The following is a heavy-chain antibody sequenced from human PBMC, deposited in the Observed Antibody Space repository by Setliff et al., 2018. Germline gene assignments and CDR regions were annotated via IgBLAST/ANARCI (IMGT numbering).Heavy chain of an antibody. V-gene: IGHV3-64*01. D-gene: IGHD5-18*01. J-gene: IGHJ4*02. Sequence: GGSLRLSCAASGFTFSSYTMHWVRQAPGKGLEYVSGISSDGGSTYYANSVKDRFTISRDNSKNTLWLQMGSLRAGDMAVYYCARDDYNYGYNSWGQGTLVTVSS. CDR1: GFTFSSYT. CDR3: ARDDYNYGYNS. CDR2: ISSDGGST.